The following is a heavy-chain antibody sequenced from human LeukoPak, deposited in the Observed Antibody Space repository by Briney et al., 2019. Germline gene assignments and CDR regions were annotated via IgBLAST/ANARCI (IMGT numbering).Heavy chain of an antibody. CDR1: GFTVSSNY. V-gene: IGHV3-66*01. D-gene: IGHD6-19*01. CDR2: INSGGST. CDR3: AREGYSSGWYLGY. Sequence: HPGGSLRLSCAASGFTVSSNYMSWVRQAPGKGLGWVSVINSGGSTYYADSVKGRFTISRDNSKNTLYLQMNSLRADDTAVYYCAREGYSSGWYLGYWGQGTLVTVSS. J-gene: IGHJ4*02.